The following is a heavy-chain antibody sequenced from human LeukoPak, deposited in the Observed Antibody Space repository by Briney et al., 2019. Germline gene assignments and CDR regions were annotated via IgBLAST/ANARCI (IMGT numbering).Heavy chain of an antibody. V-gene: IGHV3-33*01. CDR3: ARDRSMSGWYIDL. CDR1: GFTFSSYG. J-gene: IGHJ2*01. Sequence: PGRSLRLSCAASGFTFSSYGMHWVRQAPGKGLEWVAVIWYDGNNKYYPDSVQGRFTISRDNSKNTLYLQVNSLRAEDTAVYYCARDRSMSGWYIDLWGRGTLVTVSS. D-gene: IGHD2/OR15-2a*01. CDR2: IWYDGNNK.